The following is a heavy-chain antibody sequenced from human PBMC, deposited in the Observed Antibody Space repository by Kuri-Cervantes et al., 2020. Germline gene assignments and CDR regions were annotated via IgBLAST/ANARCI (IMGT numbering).Heavy chain of an antibody. J-gene: IGHJ4*02. CDR3: ARDGGSTMVRGVDPYYFDY. CDR2: IIPIFGTA. D-gene: IGHD3-10*01. CDR1: GCTFSSYA. Sequence: SVKVSCKASGCTFSSYAISWVRQAPGQGLEWMGGIIPIFGTANYAQKFQGKVTITADESTSTAYMELSSLRSEDTAVYYCARDGGSTMVRGVDPYYFDYWGQGTLVTVSS. V-gene: IGHV1-69*13.